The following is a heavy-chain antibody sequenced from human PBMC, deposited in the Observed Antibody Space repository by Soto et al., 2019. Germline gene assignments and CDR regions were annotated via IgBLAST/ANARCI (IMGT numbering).Heavy chain of an antibody. Sequence: QVQLVESGGGVVQPGRSLRLSCAASGFTFSSYGMHWVRQAPGKGLEWVAVISYDGSNKYYADSVKGRFTISRDNSKNTLYLQMNSLRAEDKAVYYCAKAFGGYCSSTSCYADYYYYYYMAVWGKGTTVTGSS. J-gene: IGHJ6*03. D-gene: IGHD2-2*01. V-gene: IGHV3-30*18. CDR3: AKAFGGYCSSTSCYADYYYYYYMAV. CDR1: GFTFSSYG. CDR2: ISYDGSNK.